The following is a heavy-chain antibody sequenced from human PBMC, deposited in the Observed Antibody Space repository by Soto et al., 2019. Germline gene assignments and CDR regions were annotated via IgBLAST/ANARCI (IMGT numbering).Heavy chain of an antibody. Sequence: QVQLVQSGAEVKKPGASVKVSCKVSGYTLTNLSMHWVRQAPGKGLEWMGGFDTDDGETIYEQKYQGRVTMTDDTSTDTAYMEQMSMRSEDAAVYYCAVATVTAEFDYWGQGTLVTVSS. J-gene: IGHJ4*02. CDR3: AVATVTAEFDY. V-gene: IGHV1-24*01. D-gene: IGHD4-17*01. CDR1: GYTLTNLS. CDR2: FDTDDGET.